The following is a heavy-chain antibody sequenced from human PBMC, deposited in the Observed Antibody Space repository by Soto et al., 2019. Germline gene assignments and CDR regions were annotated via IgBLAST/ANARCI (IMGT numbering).Heavy chain of an antibody. J-gene: IGHJ4*02. D-gene: IGHD5-12*01. CDR2: IFSSGST. Sequence: QVRLQESGPGLLKPSETLSLTCTVSGGSINTFYWSWVRQPAGKGLEWIGRIFSSGSTSFNPSLESRVAMSVDTSNTHFSLHLSSVTAADMAVYYCAREGSYSAYNFAHGIQLWSFDFWGQGALVTVSS. V-gene: IGHV4-4*07. CDR1: GGSINTFY. CDR3: AREGSYSAYNFAHGIQLWSFDF.